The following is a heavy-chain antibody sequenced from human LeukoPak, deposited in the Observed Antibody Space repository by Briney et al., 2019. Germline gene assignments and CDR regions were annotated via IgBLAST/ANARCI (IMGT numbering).Heavy chain of an antibody. CDR3: AGEDNSSGYRPFDI. Sequence: ASVKVSCKASGYTFTGYYIHWVRQAPGQGLEWMGRINPNNGGTNYAQKFQGRVTMTKDMSMSTAYMELSRLRSVDTAVYYCAGEDNSSGYRPFDIWGQGTMVTVPS. CDR1: GYTFTGYY. J-gene: IGHJ3*02. D-gene: IGHD3-22*01. V-gene: IGHV1-2*06. CDR2: INPNNGGT.